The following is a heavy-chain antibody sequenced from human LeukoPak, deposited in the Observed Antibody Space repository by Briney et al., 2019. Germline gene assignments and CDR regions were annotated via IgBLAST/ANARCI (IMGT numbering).Heavy chain of an antibody. Sequence: PSETLSLTCTVSSGSIRSYYWSWIRQPAGKGPEWIGRIYSSGSTNYNPSHKSRVTMSVDTSKNQFSLKVSSVTAADTAVYYCARNDYGDANWFDPWGQGTLVTVSS. D-gene: IGHD4-17*01. CDR3: ARNDYGDANWFDP. CDR1: SGSIRSYY. V-gene: IGHV4-4*07. J-gene: IGHJ5*02. CDR2: IYSSGST.